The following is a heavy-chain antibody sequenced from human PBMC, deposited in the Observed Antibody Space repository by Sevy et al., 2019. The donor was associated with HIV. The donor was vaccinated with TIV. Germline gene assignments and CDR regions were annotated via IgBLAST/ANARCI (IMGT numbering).Heavy chain of an antibody. V-gene: IGHV3-48*04. CDR1: GFTFNVYS. CDR3: ARDLPPSATTVAHFDY. D-gene: IGHD4-17*01. Sequence: GGSLRLSCATSGFTFNVYSMYWVRQAPGKGLEWVSYISNSGTTISYSDSVRGRFSISRDNARNSLYLQMNSLRAEDTAVYYCARDLPPSATTVAHFDYWGQGTLVTVSS. J-gene: IGHJ4*02. CDR2: ISNSGTTI.